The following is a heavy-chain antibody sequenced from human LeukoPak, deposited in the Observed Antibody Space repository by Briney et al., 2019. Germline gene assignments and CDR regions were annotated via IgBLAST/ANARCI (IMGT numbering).Heavy chain of an antibody. J-gene: IGHJ4*02. CDR2: IKEDGSEK. D-gene: IGHD7-27*01. V-gene: IGHV3-7*01. CDR3: ARDYTGGWNDY. CDR1: GLTFSRYW. Sequence: PGGSLRLSCAAAGLTFSRYWMSWVRQATGKGLECVAKIKEDGSEKHYVDSVKGRFTISRGNAKNSLYLQMNSLRAEDTAIYYCARDYTGGWNDYWGQGTLVTVSS.